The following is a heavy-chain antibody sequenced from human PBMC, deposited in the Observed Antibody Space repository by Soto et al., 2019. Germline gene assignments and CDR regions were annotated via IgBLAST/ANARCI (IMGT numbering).Heavy chain of an antibody. D-gene: IGHD4-4*01. CDR1: GGSIRNSGYY. CDR2: ISYSGST. V-gene: IGHV4-31*03. J-gene: IGHJ6*02. CDR3: ARDAVTKRDFYYYGMDV. Sequence: TLSLTCTVSGGSIRNSGYYWSWIRQHPGKGLEWIGYISYSGSTDYAPSLKSRVTMSVDTSKNQFSLKLSSVTAADTAVYYCARDAVTKRDFYYYGMDVWGRGTTVTVSS.